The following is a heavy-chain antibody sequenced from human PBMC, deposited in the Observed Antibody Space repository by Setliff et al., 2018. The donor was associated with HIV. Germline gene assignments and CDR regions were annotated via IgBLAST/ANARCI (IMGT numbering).Heavy chain of an antibody. J-gene: IGHJ4*02. V-gene: IGHV1-24*01. Sequence: ASVKVSCKVSGYTLTELSMHWVRQAPGKGLEWMGRFDPEDSDTIYAQKFQGRVTMTEDTSADTAYMELSSLRSEDTAVYYCATAKEVWLAEGGFDYWGQGTRVTVS. CDR2: FDPEDSDT. CDR3: ATAKEVWLAEGGFDY. CDR1: GYTLTELS. D-gene: IGHD6-19*01.